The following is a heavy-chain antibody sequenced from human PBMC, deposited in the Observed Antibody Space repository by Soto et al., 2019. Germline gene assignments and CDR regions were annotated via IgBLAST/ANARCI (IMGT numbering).Heavy chain of an antibody. D-gene: IGHD6-6*01. V-gene: IGHV4-59*01. CDR2: IYYSGST. CDR1: GGSISSYY. Sequence: SETLSLTCTVSGGSISSYYWSWIRQPPGKGLEWIGYIYYSGSTNYNPSLKSRVTISVDTSKNQFSLKLSSVTAADTAVYYCARSYSSYVSDWFDPWGQGTLVTVSS. CDR3: ARSYSSYVSDWFDP. J-gene: IGHJ5*02.